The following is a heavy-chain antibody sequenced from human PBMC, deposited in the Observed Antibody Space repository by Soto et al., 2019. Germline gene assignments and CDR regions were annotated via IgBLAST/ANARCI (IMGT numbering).Heavy chain of an antibody. Sequence: GGSLRLSCAASGFTFSTYSMNWVRQAPGKGLEWVSYISSSSSTIFYTDSVKGRFTVSRDNAKNSLYLQMNSLRAEDTAVYYFARPTYYYDSSGPSAYWGQETLVTVSS. CDR1: GFTFSTYS. V-gene: IGHV3-48*01. CDR2: ISSSSSTI. D-gene: IGHD3-22*01. CDR3: ARPTYYYDSSGPSAY. J-gene: IGHJ4*02.